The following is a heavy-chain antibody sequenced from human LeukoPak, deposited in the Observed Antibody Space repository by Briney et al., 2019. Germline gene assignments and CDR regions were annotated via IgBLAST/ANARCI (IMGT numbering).Heavy chain of an antibody. Sequence: GGSLRLSCAASGFTLSSYAMHWVRQAPGKGLEWVAVMSYDGSNKYYADSVKGRFTISRDNSKNTLYLQMNSLRAEDTAVYYCARGAGGEYDYWGQGTLVTVSS. J-gene: IGHJ4*02. CDR3: ARGAGGEYDY. D-gene: IGHD1-26*01. V-gene: IGHV3-30*04. CDR1: GFTLSSYA. CDR2: MSYDGSNK.